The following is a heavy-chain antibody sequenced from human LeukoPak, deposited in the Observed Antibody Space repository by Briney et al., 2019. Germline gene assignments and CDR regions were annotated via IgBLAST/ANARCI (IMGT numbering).Heavy chain of an antibody. CDR1: GGSFSGYY. CDR3: ARQRAYNRSSWYPFDY. CDR2: INHSGST. D-gene: IGHD6-13*01. V-gene: IGHV4-34*01. Sequence: SETLSLTCAVYGGSFSGYYWSWIRQPPGKGLEWIGEINHSGSTNYNPSLKSRVTISVDTSKNQFSLKLSSVTAADTAVYYCARQRAYNRSSWYPFDYWGQGTLVTVSS. J-gene: IGHJ4*02.